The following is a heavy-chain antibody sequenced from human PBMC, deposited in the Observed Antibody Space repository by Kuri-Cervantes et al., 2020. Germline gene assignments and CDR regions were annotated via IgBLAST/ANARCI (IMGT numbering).Heavy chain of an antibody. CDR2: INHSGST. D-gene: IGHD3-10*01. V-gene: IGHV4-34*01. CDR1: GGSFSGYY. Sequence: ESLKISCAVYGGSFSGYYWSWIRQPPGKGLEWIGEINHSGSTNYNPSLKSRVTISVDTSKNQFSLKLSSVTAADTAVYYCARELAPQMYYYGSGSYIDYWGQGTLVTVSS. J-gene: IGHJ4*02. CDR3: ARELAPQMYYYGSGSYIDY.